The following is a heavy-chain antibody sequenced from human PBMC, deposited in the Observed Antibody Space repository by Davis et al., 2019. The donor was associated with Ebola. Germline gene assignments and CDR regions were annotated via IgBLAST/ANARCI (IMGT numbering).Heavy chain of an antibody. CDR2: INPSTGDT. CDR3: ARGGSYYYDSSGYFFDN. CDR1: GYTFTGYY. D-gene: IGHD3-22*01. V-gene: IGHV1-2*02. J-gene: IGHJ4*02. Sequence: AASVKVSCKASGYTFTGYYIHWVRQAPGQGLEWMGWINPSTGDTNSAQRFQGRVTMTRDTSITTAYMELSRLRSDDTAVYYCARGGSYYYDSSGYFFDNWGQGTLVTVSS.